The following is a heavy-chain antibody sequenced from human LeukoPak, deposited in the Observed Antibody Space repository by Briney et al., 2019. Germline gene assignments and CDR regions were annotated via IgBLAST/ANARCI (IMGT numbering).Heavy chain of an antibody. V-gene: IGHV3-74*01. CDR2: INTDGGTA. D-gene: IGHD1-14*01. CDR3: VVGIEPPGQDGLDV. J-gene: IGHJ3*01. Sequence: PGGSLRLSCAASGLSFGDSWVRWVRHAPGKGLGWVSHINTDGGTATYADSVKGRFTISRDNARNTRSLQMNSLRTEDTAVYYFVVGIEPPGQDGLDVWGQGTTITVSS. CDR1: GLSFGDSW.